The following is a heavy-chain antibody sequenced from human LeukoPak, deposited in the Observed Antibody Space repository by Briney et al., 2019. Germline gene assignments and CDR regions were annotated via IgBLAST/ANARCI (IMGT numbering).Heavy chain of an antibody. CDR1: GYSFTSYW. CDR2: IYPGDSDT. J-gene: IGHJ4*02. V-gene: IGHV5-51*01. CDR3: ARLGLTLVRGVIIPDY. D-gene: IGHD3-10*01. Sequence: GESLKISCTGSGYSFTSYWIGWVRQMPGKGLEWMGIIYPGDSDTRYSPSFQGQVTISADKSIITANLQWNSLKASDTAMYYCARLGLTLVRGVIIPDYWGQGTLVTVSS.